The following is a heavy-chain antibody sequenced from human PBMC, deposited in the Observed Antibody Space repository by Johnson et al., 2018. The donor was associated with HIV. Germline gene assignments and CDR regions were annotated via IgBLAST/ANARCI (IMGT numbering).Heavy chain of an antibody. CDR3: ARDFGLEWELDGAFDI. V-gene: IGHV3-20*04. D-gene: IGHD1-26*01. Sequence: VQLVESGGGVVRPGGSLRLSCSASGFTFDDYGMSWVRQAPGKGLEWVSGINWNGGSTGYADSVKGRFTISRDNAKNSLYLQMNSLRAEDTALYYCARDFGLEWELDGAFDIWGQGTMVTVSS. CDR2: INWNGGST. J-gene: IGHJ3*02. CDR1: GFTFDDYG.